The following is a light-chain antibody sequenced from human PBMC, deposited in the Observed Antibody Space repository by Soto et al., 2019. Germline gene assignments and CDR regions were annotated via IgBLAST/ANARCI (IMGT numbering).Light chain of an antibody. CDR1: QSVSSN. J-gene: IGKJ5*01. CDR3: QQYNNWPPCT. Sequence: EIVMTQSPATLSLSPGERATLSCRASQSVSSNLAWYQKKPGQAPRLLIYGASTRATGIPARFSGSGSGTELTLTISSLQSEDFAAYYCQQYNNWPPCTFGQGTRLEI. CDR2: GAS. V-gene: IGKV3-15*01.